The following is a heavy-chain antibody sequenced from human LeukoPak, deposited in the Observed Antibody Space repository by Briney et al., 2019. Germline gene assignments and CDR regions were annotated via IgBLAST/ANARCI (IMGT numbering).Heavy chain of an antibody. V-gene: IGHV1-8*03. J-gene: IGHJ4*02. CDR2: MNPNSGNT. D-gene: IGHD6-13*01. CDR3: ARYSSSWHRDFDY. CDR1: GYTFTSYD. Sequence: ASVKVSCKASGYTFTSYDINWVRQATGQGLEWMGWMNPNSGNTGYAQKFQGRVTITRNTSISTAYMELSSLRSEDTAVYYCARYSSSWHRDFDYWGQGTLVTVSS.